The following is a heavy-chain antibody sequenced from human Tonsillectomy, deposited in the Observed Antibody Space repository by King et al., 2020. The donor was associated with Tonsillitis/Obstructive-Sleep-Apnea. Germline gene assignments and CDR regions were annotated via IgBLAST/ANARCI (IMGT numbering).Heavy chain of an antibody. CDR2: IIPIFGTA. CDR1: GGTFSSYA. J-gene: IGHJ4*02. V-gene: IGHV1-69*01. CDR3: ARDLDGVTIFGVVIGGMGY. Sequence: VQLVQSGAEVKKPGSSVKVSCKASGGTFSSYAISWVRQAPGQGLEWMGGIIPIFGTANYAQKFQGRVTITADESTSTAYMELRSLRSEDTAVYYCARDLDGVTIFGVVIGGMGYWGQGTLVTVSS. D-gene: IGHD3-3*01.